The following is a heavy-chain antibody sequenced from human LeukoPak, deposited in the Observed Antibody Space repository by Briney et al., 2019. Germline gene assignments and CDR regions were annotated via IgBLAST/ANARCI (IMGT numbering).Heavy chain of an antibody. CDR3: VKVRSGWYKGIDY. D-gene: IGHD6-19*01. J-gene: IGHJ4*02. CDR2: ISSSSSYI. Sequence: GGSLRLSCAASGFTFSSYSMNWVRQAPGKGLEWVSSISSSSSYIYYADSVKGRFTISRDNAKSSLYLQMNSLRSEDTALYYCVKVRSGWYKGIDYWGQGTLVTVSS. V-gene: IGHV3-21*04. CDR1: GFTFSSYS.